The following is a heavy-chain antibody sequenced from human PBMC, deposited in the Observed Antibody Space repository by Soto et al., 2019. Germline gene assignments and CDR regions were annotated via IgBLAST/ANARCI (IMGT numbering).Heavy chain of an antibody. Sequence: ASVKVSCKASGYTFTSYGISWVRQAPGQGLEWMGWISAYNGDTKYAQKLQGRITMTTDTSTSTAYMELRSLRSDDTAVYYCARDVGYGLIDYWGQGTLVTVSS. V-gene: IGHV1-18*01. D-gene: IGHD5-18*01. CDR2: ISAYNGDT. CDR3: ARDVGYGLIDY. CDR1: GYTFTSYG. J-gene: IGHJ4*02.